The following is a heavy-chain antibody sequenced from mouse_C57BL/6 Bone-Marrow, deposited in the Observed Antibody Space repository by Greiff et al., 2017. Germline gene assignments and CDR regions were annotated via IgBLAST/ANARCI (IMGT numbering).Heavy chain of an antibody. CDR2: IYPRSGNT. J-gene: IGHJ1*03. Sequence: VKLMESGAELARPGASVKLSCKASGYTFTSYGISWVKQRTGQSLEWIGEIYPRSGNTYYNEKFKGKATLTADKSSSTAYMELRSLTSEDSAVYFGARPHYYGSSYVHFDVWGTGTTVTVSS. CDR3: ARPHYYGSSYVHFDV. CDR1: GYTFTSYG. V-gene: IGHV1-81*01. D-gene: IGHD1-1*01.